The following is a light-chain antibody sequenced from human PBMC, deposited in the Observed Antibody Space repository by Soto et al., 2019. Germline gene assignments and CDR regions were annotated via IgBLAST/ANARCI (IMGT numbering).Light chain of an antibody. CDR1: QSVRSY. V-gene: IGKV3-11*01. CDR2: DAS. CDR3: QQRSNWVT. J-gene: IGKJ5*01. Sequence: EIVLTQSPATLSLSPGQTATLSCRASQSVRSYLAWYQQKPGQAPRLLIYDASSRATGIPARFSGSGSGTDFTLTISSLEPEDFAVYFCQQRSNWVTFGQGTRLEIK.